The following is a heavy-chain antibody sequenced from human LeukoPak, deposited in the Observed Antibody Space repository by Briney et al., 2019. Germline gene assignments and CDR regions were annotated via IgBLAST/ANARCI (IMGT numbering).Heavy chain of an antibody. CDR2: INSDGSWT. Sequence: PGGSLRLSCAASGNYWIHWVRQVPGKGLAWVSHINSDGSWTSYADSVKGRFTISKDNAKNTVYLQMNSLRVEGTAVYYCVSFYETYWGRGTLVTVSS. J-gene: IGHJ4*02. D-gene: IGHD2/OR15-2a*01. V-gene: IGHV3-74*01. CDR3: VSFYETY. CDR1: GNYW.